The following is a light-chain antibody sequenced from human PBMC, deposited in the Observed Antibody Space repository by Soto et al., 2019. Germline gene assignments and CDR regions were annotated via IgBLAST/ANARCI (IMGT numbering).Light chain of an antibody. CDR1: QTVSSY. Sequence: EIVLTQSPATLSLSPGDRATLSCRASQTVSSYLAWYQQKPGQAPRLLIYDASSRATGIPARFSGSGSGTDFTLTITSLEPEDFAVYLCQQRSDWPSTFGGGTKVEIK. V-gene: IGKV3-11*01. J-gene: IGKJ4*01. CDR2: DAS. CDR3: QQRSDWPST.